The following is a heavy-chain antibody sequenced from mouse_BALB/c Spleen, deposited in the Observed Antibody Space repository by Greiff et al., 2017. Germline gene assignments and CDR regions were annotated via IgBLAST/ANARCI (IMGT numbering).Heavy chain of an antibody. J-gene: IGHJ4*01. CDR1: GFTFSSFG. V-gene: IGHV5-17*02. D-gene: IGHD2-13*01. Sequence: EVKLVESGGGLVQPGGSRKLSCAASGFTFSSFGMHWVRQAPEKGLDWVAYISSGSSTTYYADTVKGRFTISRDNPKNTLFLLMTSLRSEDTAMYYCARRDGDYFYAMDYWGQGTTVTVSS. CDR2: ISSGSSTT. CDR3: ARRDGDYFYAMDY.